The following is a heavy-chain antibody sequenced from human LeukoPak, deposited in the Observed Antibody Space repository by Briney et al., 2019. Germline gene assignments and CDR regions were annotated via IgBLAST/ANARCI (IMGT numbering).Heavy chain of an antibody. CDR2: ISYDGSNK. D-gene: IGHD2-15*01. CDR3: AKDAPPCSGGSCYSGYYFYGMDV. J-gene: IGHJ6*04. CDR1: GLTFSSYG. V-gene: IGHV3-30*18. Sequence: GGSLRLSCVVSGLTFSSYGMHWVRQAPGKWLEWVAVISYDGSNKYYADSVKGRFTISRDNSKNTLYLQMNSLRAEDTAVFYCAKDAPPCSGGSCYSGYYFYGMDVWGKGTTVTVSS.